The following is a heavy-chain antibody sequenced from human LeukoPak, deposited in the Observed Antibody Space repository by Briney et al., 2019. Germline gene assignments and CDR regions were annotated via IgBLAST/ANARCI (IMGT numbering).Heavy chain of an antibody. J-gene: IGHJ4*02. CDR3: AVWFGELLPPFDY. V-gene: IGHV1-69*01. D-gene: IGHD3-10*01. Sequence: SVKVSCKASGGTFSSYAISWVRQAPGQGLEWMGGIIPIFGTANYAQKFQGRVTITADESTSTAYMELSSPRSEDTAVYYCAVWFGELLPPFDYWGQGTLVTVSS. CDR1: GGTFSSYA. CDR2: IIPIFGTA.